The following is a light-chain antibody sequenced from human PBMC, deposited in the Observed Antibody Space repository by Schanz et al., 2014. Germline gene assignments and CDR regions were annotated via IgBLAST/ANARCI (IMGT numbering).Light chain of an antibody. J-gene: IGLJ2*01. CDR3: SSYADSNNLV. Sequence: QSALTQPPSASGSPGQSVTISCTGTSSDVGGYTYVSWYQQHPGKAPELMIYDVSNRPSGVSNRFSASKSGNTASLTISRLQAEDEAVYYCSSYADSNNLVFGGGTKLTVL. V-gene: IGLV2-8*01. CDR2: DVS. CDR1: SSDVGGYTY.